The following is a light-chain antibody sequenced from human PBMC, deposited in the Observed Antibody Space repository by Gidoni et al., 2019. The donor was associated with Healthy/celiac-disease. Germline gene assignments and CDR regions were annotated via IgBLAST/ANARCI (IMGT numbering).Light chain of an antibody. V-gene: IGLV1-44*01. CDR1: SSNIGSNT. CDR3: AAWDDSLIGPV. Sequence: QRVTISCSGSSSNIGSNTVNWYQQHPGTAPKLLIYSNNQRPSGVPDRFSGYKSGTSASLAISGLPSEDEADYYCAAWDDSLIGPVFGGGTKLTVL. J-gene: IGLJ3*02. CDR2: SNN.